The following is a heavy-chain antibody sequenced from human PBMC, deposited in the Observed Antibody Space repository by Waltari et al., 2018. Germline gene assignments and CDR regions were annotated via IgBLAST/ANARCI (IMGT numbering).Heavy chain of an antibody. D-gene: IGHD3-22*01. J-gene: IGHJ4*02. CDR2: SIPIFGTA. CDR3: AGTDDSSGYYPYYFDY. CDR1: GGTFSSYA. Sequence: QVQLVQSGAEVKKPGSSVKVSCKASGGTFSSYAISWVRPAPGPGLEWMGRSIPIFGTANYAHKFQARVTITADKSTSTAYMELSSLRSEDTAVYYCAGTDDSSGYYPYYFDYWGQGTLVTVSS. V-gene: IGHV1-69*13.